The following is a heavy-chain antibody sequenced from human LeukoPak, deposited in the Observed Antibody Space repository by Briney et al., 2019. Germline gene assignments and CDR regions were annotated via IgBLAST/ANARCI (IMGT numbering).Heavy chain of an antibody. CDR1: GYTFTSYG. D-gene: IGHD3-10*01. CDR2: IIAYNGTT. CDR3: ARVGDMVRGVIITDAFDI. Sequence: ASVKVSCKASGYTFTSYGISWVRQAPGQGHEWMGWIIAYNGTTNYAQKLQGRVTMTTDTSTSTAYMELRSLRSDDTAVYYCARVGDMVRGVIITDAFDIWGQGTMVTVSS. V-gene: IGHV1-18*01. J-gene: IGHJ3*02.